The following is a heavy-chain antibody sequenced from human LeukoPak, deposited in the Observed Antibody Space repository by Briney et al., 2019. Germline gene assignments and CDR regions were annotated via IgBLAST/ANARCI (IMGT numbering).Heavy chain of an antibody. Sequence: PSETLSLTCTVSGGSISSSSYYWGWIRQPPGKGLEWIGSIYYSGSTYYNPSLKSRVTISVDTSKNQFSLKLSSVTAADTAVYYCARQTMVTSYYYYYYMDVWGKGTTVTVSS. CDR2: IYYSGST. CDR1: GGSISSSSYY. CDR3: ARQTMVTSYYYYYYMDV. D-gene: IGHD5-18*01. J-gene: IGHJ6*03. V-gene: IGHV4-39*07.